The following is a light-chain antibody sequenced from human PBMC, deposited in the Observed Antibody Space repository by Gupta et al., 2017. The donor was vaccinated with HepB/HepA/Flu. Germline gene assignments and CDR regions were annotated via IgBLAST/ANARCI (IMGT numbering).Light chain of an antibody. Sequence: SYELTQPPSVSVSLGQMARITCSGETLPKKCGYWYQQKPGQFPVVVIYKDSERPSGIPERFSGSSSGTIVTLTLSGVQAEDEADYYCLSADSSGTYFVFGGGTKLTVL. CDR3: LSADSSGTYFV. V-gene: IGLV3-16*01. CDR2: KDS. J-gene: IGLJ2*01. CDR1: TLPKKC.